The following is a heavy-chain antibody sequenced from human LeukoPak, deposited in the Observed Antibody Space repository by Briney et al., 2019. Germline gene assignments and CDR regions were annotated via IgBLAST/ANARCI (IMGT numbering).Heavy chain of an antibody. D-gene: IGHD6-13*01. CDR2: INHSGST. V-gene: IGHV4-34*01. CDR3: ARASGAAVTFDY. CDR1: GGSISSYY. J-gene: IGHJ4*02. Sequence: PSETLSLTCTVSGGSISSYYWSWIRQPPGKGLEWIGEINHSGSTNYNPSLKSRVTISVDTSKNQFSLKLSSVTAADTAVYYCARASGAAVTFDYWGQGTLVTVSS.